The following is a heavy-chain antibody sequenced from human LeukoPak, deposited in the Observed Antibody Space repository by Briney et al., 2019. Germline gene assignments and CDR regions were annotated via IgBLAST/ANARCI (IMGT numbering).Heavy chain of an antibody. V-gene: IGHV4-39*01. CDR1: GASISSRSYY. D-gene: IGHD4-17*01. CDR2: IYYSGNT. J-gene: IGHJ3*02. Sequence: PSETLSLTCTVSGASISSRSYYWGWIRQPPGKGLEWIGSIYYSGNTYYSPSLKGRVTISVDTSKSQFSLKLSSVTAADTAVYYCARHAPTRTTVTTSHAFDIWGQGTMVTVSS. CDR3: ARHAPTRTTVTTSHAFDI.